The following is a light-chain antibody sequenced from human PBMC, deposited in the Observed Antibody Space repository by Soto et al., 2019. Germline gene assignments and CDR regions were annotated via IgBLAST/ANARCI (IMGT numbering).Light chain of an antibody. CDR3: QHYENLPLT. V-gene: IGKV3D-15*01. Sequence: EIVMTQSPATLSVSLGERATLSCRASQSVSNNLAWYQQRPGRAPRLLIYGASTRASGIPARFSGSGSGTEFTLTISSLQSEDFAVYHCQHYENLPLTFGGGTKVEIK. CDR1: QSVSNN. CDR2: GAS. J-gene: IGKJ4*01.